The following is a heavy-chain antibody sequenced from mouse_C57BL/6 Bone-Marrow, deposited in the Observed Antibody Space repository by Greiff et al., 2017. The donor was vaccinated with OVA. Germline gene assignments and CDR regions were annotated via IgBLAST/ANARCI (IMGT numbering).Heavy chain of an antibody. CDR2: ISYRGST. CDR3: ARCANSLCYFDY. CDR1: GYSITSDY. Sequence: VQLQESGPGLAKPSQTLSLTCSVTGYSITSDYWNWIRQFPGNKLEYMGYISYRGSTYYNPSLKSRISLTRDTSKNQYYLQLNSVTTDDTATHYYARCANSLCYFDYWGQGTTLTVSS. J-gene: IGHJ2*01. D-gene: IGHD4-1*01. V-gene: IGHV3-8*01.